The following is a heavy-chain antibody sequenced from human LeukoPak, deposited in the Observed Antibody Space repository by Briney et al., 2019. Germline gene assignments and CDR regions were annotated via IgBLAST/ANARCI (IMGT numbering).Heavy chain of an antibody. CDR2: IDGDGSTT. CDR1: GFTFSDYY. D-gene: IGHD5-18*01. Sequence: GGSLRLSCAASGFTFSDYYMSWIRQAPGKGLVWVSRIDGDGSTTRYADSVKGRFTISRDNAKNTLYLQMNGLRAEDTAVYYCARVPPGDSYGNYWGQGTLVTVSS. CDR3: ARVPPGDSYGNY. J-gene: IGHJ4*02. V-gene: IGHV3-74*01.